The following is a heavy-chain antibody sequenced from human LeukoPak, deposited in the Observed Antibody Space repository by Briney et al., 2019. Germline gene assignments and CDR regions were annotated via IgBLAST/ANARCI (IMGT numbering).Heavy chain of an antibody. D-gene: IGHD3-10*01. CDR2: INGDGSRT. J-gene: IGHJ5*02. CDR3: SRGTYPYSSDT. V-gene: IGHV3-74*01. CDR1: GFTFSDYY. Sequence: PGGSLRLSCAASGFTFSDYYMHWVRQAPGKGLLWISHINGDGSRTGYADSVKGRFIISRDNAKNILYLQMNSLRAEDTAVYYCSRGTYPYSSDTWGQGALVTVSS.